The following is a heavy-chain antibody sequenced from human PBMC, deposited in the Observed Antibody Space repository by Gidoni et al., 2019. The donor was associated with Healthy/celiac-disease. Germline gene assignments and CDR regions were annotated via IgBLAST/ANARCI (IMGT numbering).Heavy chain of an antibody. CDR2: IIPILGIA. CDR3: ASDLSQLPTD. V-gene: IGHV1-69*04. Sequence: QVQLVQSGAEVTKPGSSVKVSCKASGGTFSSYAISWVRQAPGQGLEWMGRIIPILGIANYAQKFQGRVTINADKSTSTAYMELSSLRSEDTAVYYCASDLSQLPTDWGQGTLVTVSS. J-gene: IGHJ4*02. D-gene: IGHD2-2*01. CDR1: GGTFSSYA.